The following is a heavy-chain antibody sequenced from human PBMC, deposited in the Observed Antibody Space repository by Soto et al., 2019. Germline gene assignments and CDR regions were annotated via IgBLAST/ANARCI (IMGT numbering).Heavy chain of an antibody. CDR1: SGSISTYY. J-gene: IGHJ6*03. CDR3: ARESADYIGENYYYYMDV. Sequence: PSETLSLTCTVSSGSISTYYWSWIRQPPGKGLEWIGYIYYTGSTNYNPSLKTRVAISMDTSKNQFSLNLSSVTAADTTVYYCARESADYIGENYYYYMDVWGKGTTVTVSS. CDR2: IYYTGST. V-gene: IGHV4-59*01. D-gene: IGHD3-10*01.